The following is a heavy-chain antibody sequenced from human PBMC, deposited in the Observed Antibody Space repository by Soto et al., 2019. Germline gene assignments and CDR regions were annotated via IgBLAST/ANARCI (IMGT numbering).Heavy chain of an antibody. Sequence: SETLSLTCTFSGESVRSSYYYLGWIRQPPGKGLEWIGSIFYSGSTYYNPSLKSRVTISVDTSKNQFSLKLSSVTAADTAVYYCARRGSSRQIYHYGMDVWGQGTTVTVSS. CDR1: GESVRSSYYY. D-gene: IGHD6-13*01. V-gene: IGHV4-39*01. J-gene: IGHJ6*02. CDR3: ARRGSSRQIYHYGMDV. CDR2: IFYSGST.